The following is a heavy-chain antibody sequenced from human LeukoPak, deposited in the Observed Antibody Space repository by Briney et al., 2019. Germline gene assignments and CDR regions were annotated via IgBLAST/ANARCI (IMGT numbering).Heavy chain of an antibody. CDR2: INHSGST. D-gene: IGHD3-10*01. Sequence: SETLSLTCAVYGGSFSGYYWSWIRQPPGKGLGWIGEINHSGSTNYNPSLKSRVTISVDTSKNQFSLKLSSVTAADTAVYYCARGHYYPYYFDYWGQGTLVTVSS. CDR3: ARGHYYPYYFDY. CDR1: GGSFSGYY. J-gene: IGHJ4*02. V-gene: IGHV4-34*01.